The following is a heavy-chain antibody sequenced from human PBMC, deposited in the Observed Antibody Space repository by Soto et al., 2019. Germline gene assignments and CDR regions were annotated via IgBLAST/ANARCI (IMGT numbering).Heavy chain of an antibody. J-gene: IGHJ3*02. V-gene: IGHV3-30*18. CDR3: AKGRIVFGAYDDFDI. Sequence: PGGALRLSCAASGFTFSTYGMHWVRQAPGKGLEWVAVMSYDGSNKYYADSVKGRFTISRDNSKNTLNLQMNSLRAEDTAVYYCAKGRIVFGAYDDFDIWGQGTMVTVSS. CDR2: MSYDGSNK. CDR1: GFTFSTYG. D-gene: IGHD3-16*01.